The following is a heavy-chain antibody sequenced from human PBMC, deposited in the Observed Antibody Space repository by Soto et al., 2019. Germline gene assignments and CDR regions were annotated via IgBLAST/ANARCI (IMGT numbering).Heavy chain of an antibody. V-gene: IGHV3-7*01. CDR1: RFTFSIYW. CDR3: ARWPRTFGEYAFDV. D-gene: IGHD4-17*01. J-gene: IGHJ3*01. CDR2: AKGDGSRK. Sequence: PGGSLRLSCAASRFTFSIYWMHWVRQAPGKGLVWVAHAKGDGSRKDYVGSVKGRFTISRDNVENTLYLQMSSLRVEDTAVYYCARWPRTFGEYAFDVWARRTMVTVSS.